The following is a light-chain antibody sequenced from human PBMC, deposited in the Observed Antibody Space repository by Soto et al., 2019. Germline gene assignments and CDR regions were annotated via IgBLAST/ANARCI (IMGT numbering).Light chain of an antibody. Sequence: QSVLTQPPSVSGAPGQRVTISCTGSSSNIGAGYDVQWYQQLPGTAPKLLIYGNSQRPSGVPDRFSGSKSGTSASLAITGLQAEDEADYSCQSYDSSLSGSYVFGTGTKVTVL. V-gene: IGLV1-40*01. CDR2: GNS. CDR1: SSNIGAGYD. CDR3: QSYDSSLSGSYV. J-gene: IGLJ1*01.